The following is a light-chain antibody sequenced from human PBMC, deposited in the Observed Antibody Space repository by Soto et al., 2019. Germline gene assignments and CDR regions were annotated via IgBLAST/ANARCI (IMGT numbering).Light chain of an antibody. CDR1: SSYFCGYDY. CDR2: EVS. J-gene: IGLJ1*01. Sequence: QSALTQPRSVSGSPGQSVTISCTGTSSYFCGYDYVSWNQQHPVKSPKVIIYEVSKRPSGVPDRFSGSKSGNTASLTISGRQAEDEADYCWCSYAGSSTLGVFATGPKVTV. V-gene: IGLV2-11*01. CDR3: CSYAGSSTLGV.